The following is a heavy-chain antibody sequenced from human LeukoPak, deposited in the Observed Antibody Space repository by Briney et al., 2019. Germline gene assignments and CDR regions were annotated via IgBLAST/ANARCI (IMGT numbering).Heavy chain of an antibody. CDR2: IYHSEST. D-gene: IGHD6-6*01. V-gene: IGHV4-38-2*01. CDR1: GYSISSGYY. Sequence: SETLSLTCAVSGYSISSGYYWGWIRQPPGKGLEWIGSIYHSESTYYHPSLKSRVTISVDTSKNQFSLKLSSVTAADTAVYYCARHHGYSSSSHYFDYWGQGTLVTVSS. CDR3: ARHHGYSSSSHYFDY. J-gene: IGHJ4*02.